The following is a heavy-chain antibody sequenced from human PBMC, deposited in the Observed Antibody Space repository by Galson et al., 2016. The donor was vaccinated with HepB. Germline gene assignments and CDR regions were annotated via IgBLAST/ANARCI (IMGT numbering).Heavy chain of an antibody. CDR3: ASLDYSSAYDRYYFDY. CDR2: INPYSGAT. J-gene: IGHJ4*02. D-gene: IGHD5-12*01. CDR1: GYAFTGYY. Sequence: SVKVSCKASGYAFTGYYMHWVRQAPGQGLEWMGRINPYSGATNYAQKFQGRVTMTRDTSISTAYMELSSLRSDDTAVYFCASLDYSSAYDRYYFDYWGQGTLVTVTS. V-gene: IGHV1-2*06.